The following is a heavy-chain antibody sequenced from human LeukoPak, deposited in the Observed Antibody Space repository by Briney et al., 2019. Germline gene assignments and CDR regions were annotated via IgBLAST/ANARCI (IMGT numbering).Heavy chain of an antibody. D-gene: IGHD3-10*01. CDR2: ISLYNGNT. V-gene: IGHV1-18*01. CDR3: ARNRGGMEGGLFYMDV. J-gene: IGHJ6*03. CDR1: GYIFSSYD. Sequence: GASVKVSCKASGYIFSSYDITWVGQAPGQGLEWMGWISLYNGNTNYAQKIQGRVTMTTDTSTSTAYMELRSLRSDDTAVYYCARNRGGMEGGLFYMDVWGKGTTVTVSS.